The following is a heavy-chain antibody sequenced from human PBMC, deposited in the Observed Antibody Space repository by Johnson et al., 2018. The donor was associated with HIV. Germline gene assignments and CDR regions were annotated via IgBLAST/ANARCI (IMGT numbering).Heavy chain of an antibody. V-gene: IGHV3-NL1*01. CDR3: ARAINDAFDI. CDR2: IYSGGTSS. Sequence: QVLLVESGGGVVQPGRSLRLSCAASGFTFSSYAMHWVRQAPGKGLEWVSVIYSGGTSSYYADPVKGRLTISRDNAKNSLYLQMNSLRAEDTAVYFCARAINDAFDIWGQGTMVTVSP. J-gene: IGHJ3*02. CDR1: GFTFSSYA.